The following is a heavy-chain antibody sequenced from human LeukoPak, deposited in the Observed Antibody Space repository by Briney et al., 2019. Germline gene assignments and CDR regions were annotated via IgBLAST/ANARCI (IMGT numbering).Heavy chain of an antibody. CDR2: MNPNSGNT. CDR3: AIWSPPYLKLAILYGSGRPNPPRHYYYYYYMDV. D-gene: IGHD3-10*01. J-gene: IGHJ6*03. V-gene: IGHV1-8*01. CDR1: GYTFTSYD. Sequence: GASVKVSCKASGYTFTSYDINWVRQATGQGLEWMGWMNPNSGNTGYAQKFQGRVTMTRNTSISTAYMELSSLRSEDTAVYYCAIWSPPYLKLAILYGSGRPNPPRHYYYYYYMDVWGKGTTVTISS.